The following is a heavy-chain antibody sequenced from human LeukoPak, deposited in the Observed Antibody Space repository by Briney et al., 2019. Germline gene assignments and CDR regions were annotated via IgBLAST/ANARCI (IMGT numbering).Heavy chain of an antibody. CDR2: IYPGDSDT. V-gene: IGHV5-51*01. D-gene: IGHD2-8*01. CDR1: GYIFTSYW. CDR3: TRKGYAFDY. Sequence: GESLKISCKVSGYIFTSYWFGWERQMPGKGLEWMGIIYPGDSDTRYSPSFQGQVTISVDKSISTAYLQWSSLKASDTAMYYCTRKGYAFDYWGQGTLVTVSS. J-gene: IGHJ4*02.